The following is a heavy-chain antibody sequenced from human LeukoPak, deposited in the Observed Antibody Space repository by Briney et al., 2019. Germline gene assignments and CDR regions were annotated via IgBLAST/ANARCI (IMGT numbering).Heavy chain of an antibody. V-gene: IGHV1-69*04. CDR3: ARGIVVVTASPGEPYYHYYGMDV. Sequence: ASVKVSCKASGGTFSSYAISWVRQAPGQGLEWMGRIIPILGIANYAQKFQGRVTITADKSTSTAYMELSSLRSEDTAVYYCARGIVVVTASPGEPYYHYYGMDVWGQGTTVTVSS. J-gene: IGHJ6*02. D-gene: IGHD2-21*02. CDR1: GGTFSSYA. CDR2: IIPILGIA.